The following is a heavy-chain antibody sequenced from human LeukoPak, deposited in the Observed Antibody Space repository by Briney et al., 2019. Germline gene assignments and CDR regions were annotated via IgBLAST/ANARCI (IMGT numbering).Heavy chain of an antibody. Sequence: PGGSLRLSCAASGFTFSDYYMTWIRQAPGKGLEWVSYISSSGSTIYYADSVKGRFTISRDNAKNSLYLQMNSLRAEDTAVYYCAREKEGSGRYYYYYYGMDVWGQGTTVTVSS. CDR1: GFTFSDYY. D-gene: IGHD3-3*01. V-gene: IGHV3-11*01. J-gene: IGHJ6*02. CDR2: ISSSGSTI. CDR3: AREKEGSGRYYYYYYGMDV.